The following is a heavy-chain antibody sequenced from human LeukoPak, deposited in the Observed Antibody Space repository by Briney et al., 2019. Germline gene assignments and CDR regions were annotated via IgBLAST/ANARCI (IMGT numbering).Heavy chain of an antibody. Sequence: ASVEVSCKASGYTFTSYDINWVRQATGQGLEWMGWMNPNSGNTGYAQKFQGRVTITRNTSISTAYMELSSLRSEDTAVYYCARAGSAAAFDIWGQGTMVTASS. D-gene: IGHD3-10*01. CDR3: ARAGSAAAFDI. CDR1: GYTFTSYD. V-gene: IGHV1-8*03. J-gene: IGHJ3*02. CDR2: MNPNSGNT.